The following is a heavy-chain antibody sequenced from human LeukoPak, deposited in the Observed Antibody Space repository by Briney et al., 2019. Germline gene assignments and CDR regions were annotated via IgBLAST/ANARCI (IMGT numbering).Heavy chain of an antibody. J-gene: IGHJ3*02. CDR1: GYTFTSNY. Sequence: ASVKVSCKAFGYTFTSNYMHWVRQAPGQGPEWMGVISPSGGSTTYAQKFQGRVTLTRDMSTSTDYLGLSSLRAEDTAVYYCARVRGSYSYDNAFDIWGQGTMVTVSS. CDR2: ISPSGGST. CDR3: ARVRGSYSYDNAFDI. D-gene: IGHD1-26*01. V-gene: IGHV1-46*01.